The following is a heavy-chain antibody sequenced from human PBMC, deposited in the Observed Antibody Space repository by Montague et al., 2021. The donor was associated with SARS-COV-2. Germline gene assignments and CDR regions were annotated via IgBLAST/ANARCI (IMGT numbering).Heavy chain of an antibody. CDR2: IYSXXXK. CDR1: GLSLSTPNVG. V-gene: IGHV2-5*01. CDR3: AHLIRYYDIFTGIPYDD. Sequence: PALVKPTQTLTLTCTFSGLSLSTPNVGVAWIRQPPGKALEWLAVIYSXXXKRYSPSLQRRLTITKDTSRNQVVLSLTNVDPLDTATYYCAHLIRYYDIFTGIPYDDWGQGTQVTVSS. J-gene: IGHJ4*02. D-gene: IGHD3-9*01.